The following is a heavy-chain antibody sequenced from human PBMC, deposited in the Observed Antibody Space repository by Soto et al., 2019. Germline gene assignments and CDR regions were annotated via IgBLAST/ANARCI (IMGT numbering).Heavy chain of an antibody. V-gene: IGHV1-8*01. J-gene: IGHJ4*02. Sequence: QVQLVQSGGGVKKPGASVKVSCKASGYTFTSYDINWVRQSTGQGLEWMGWMNANSGNTRYAQKFHGRVTMTRNTSISTAYMELSSLRSEDTAVYYYARERTYFGDYWGQGTLVTVSS. CDR2: MNANSGNT. D-gene: IGHD3-9*01. CDR1: GYTFTSYD. CDR3: ARERTYFGDY.